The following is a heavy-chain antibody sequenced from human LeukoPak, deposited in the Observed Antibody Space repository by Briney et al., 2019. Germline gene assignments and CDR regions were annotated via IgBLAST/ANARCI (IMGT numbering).Heavy chain of an antibody. CDR3: AKGFSGSYSSYFDY. D-gene: IGHD1-26*01. J-gene: IGHJ4*02. Sequence: GGSLRLSCAASGFTFDDYAMHWVRQAPGKGLEWVSGISWNSGSIGYADSVKGRFTISSDNAKNSLYLQMNSLRAEDTALYYCAKGFSGSYSSYFDYWGQGTLVTVSS. CDR1: GFTFDDYA. CDR2: ISWNSGSI. V-gene: IGHV3-9*01.